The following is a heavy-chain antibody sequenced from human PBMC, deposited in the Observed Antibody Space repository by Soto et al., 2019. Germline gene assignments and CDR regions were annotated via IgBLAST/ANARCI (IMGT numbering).Heavy chain of an antibody. CDR3: AREMATSLDYYGMDV. CDR1: VFPFGANA. Sequence: GGSLRLSCVVSVFPFGANAMSWVRQAPGKALEWVSTINKNGANTHYPDSVKGRFTISRDNSQNTVDLQMNSLRADDTALYYCAREMATSLDYYGMDVWGQGTTVTAP. V-gene: IGHV3-23*01. J-gene: IGHJ6*02. D-gene: IGHD5-12*01. CDR2: INKNGANT.